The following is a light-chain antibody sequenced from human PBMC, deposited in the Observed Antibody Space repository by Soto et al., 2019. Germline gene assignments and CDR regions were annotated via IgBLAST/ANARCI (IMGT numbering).Light chain of an antibody. CDR2: DNR. V-gene: IGLV3-21*01. CDR1: NIGIKD. CDR3: QVWDTSSDHPV. Sequence: SYELTQPPSVSVAPGRTASISCGGNNIGIKDVYWYQQQPGQAPVLVIYDNRDRPSGIPERFSGSNSGNTATLTISRVEAGDEADYYCQVWDTSSDHPVFGGGTKLTVL. J-gene: IGLJ2*01.